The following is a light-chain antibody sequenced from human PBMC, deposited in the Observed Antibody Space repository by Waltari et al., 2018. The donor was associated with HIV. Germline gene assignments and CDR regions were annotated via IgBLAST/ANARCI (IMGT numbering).Light chain of an antibody. J-gene: IGLJ1*01. V-gene: IGLV3-21*04. CDR2: FDS. CDR1: NIGSKS. Sequence: SYVLTQPPSVSVAPGKTARITWEEHNIGSKSAHWYQQKQGQAPVLVIYFDSDRPSGIPERFSGSNSGNTATLTISRVEAGDEADYYCQVWDSSSDEGVFGTGTKVTVL. CDR3: QVWDSSSDEGV.